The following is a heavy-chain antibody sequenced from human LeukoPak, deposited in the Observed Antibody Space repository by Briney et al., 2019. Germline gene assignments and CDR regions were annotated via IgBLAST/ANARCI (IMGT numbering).Heavy chain of an antibody. Sequence: PGGSLRLSCAASGFTFSSYAMSWVRQAPGKGLEWVSAISGSGGSTYYADSVKGRFTISRDNSKNTLYLQMNSLRAEDTAIYYCAKVAIPTSKGDSFHYFYIDVWGKGTTVTVSS. V-gene: IGHV3-23*01. D-gene: IGHD1-1*01. CDR1: GFTFSSYA. CDR3: AKVAIPTSKGDSFHYFYIDV. J-gene: IGHJ6*03. CDR2: ISGSGGST.